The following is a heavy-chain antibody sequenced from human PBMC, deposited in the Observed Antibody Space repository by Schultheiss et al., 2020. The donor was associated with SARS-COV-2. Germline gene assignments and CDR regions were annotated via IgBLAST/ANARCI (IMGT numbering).Heavy chain of an antibody. J-gene: IGHJ4*02. V-gene: IGHV4-34*01. CDR3: AREYRAVAAADY. D-gene: IGHD6-19*01. Sequence: SETLSLTCTVSGGSISSYYWSWIRQPPGKGLEWIGEINHSGSTNYNPSLKSRVTMSVDTSKNQFSLKLSSVTAADTAVYYCAREYRAVAAADYWGQGTLVTVSS. CDR2: INHSGST. CDR1: GGSISSYY.